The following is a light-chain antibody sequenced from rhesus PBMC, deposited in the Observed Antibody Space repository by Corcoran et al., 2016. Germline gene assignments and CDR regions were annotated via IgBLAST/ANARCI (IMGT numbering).Light chain of an antibody. Sequence: DIVMTQTPLSLPVTPGEPASISCRSSQSLLDSEDGNTYLDWYLQKPGQSPQLLIYDVSNRASGVPDRFSGSGSDTDFTLKISRVEAEDVGVYYCMQALEFPFTFGPGTKLDIK. CDR1: QSLLDSEDGNTY. CDR2: DVS. V-gene: IGKV2-104*02. CDR3: MQALEFPFT. J-gene: IGKJ3*01.